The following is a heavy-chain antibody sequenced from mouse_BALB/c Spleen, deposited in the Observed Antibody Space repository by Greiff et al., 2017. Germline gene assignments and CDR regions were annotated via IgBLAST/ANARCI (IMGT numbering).Heavy chain of an antibody. CDR1: GYTFSSYW. CDR2: ILPGSGST. Sequence: VQLQQSGAELMKPGASVKISCKATGYTFSSYWIEWVKQRPGHGLEWIGEILPGSGSTNYNEKFKGKATFTADTSSNTAYMQLSSLTSEDSAVYYCAQGVYYGNYEAMDYWGQGTSFTVSS. J-gene: IGHJ4*01. CDR3: AQGVYYGNYEAMDY. D-gene: IGHD2-1*01. V-gene: IGHV1-9*01.